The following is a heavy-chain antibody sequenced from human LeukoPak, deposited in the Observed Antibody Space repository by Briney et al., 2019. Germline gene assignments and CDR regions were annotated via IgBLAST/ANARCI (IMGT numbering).Heavy chain of an antibody. D-gene: IGHD2-15*01. CDR3: AREGGYCSGGSCYSTPYFQH. V-gene: IGHV3-30*04. Sequence: GGSLRLSCAASGFTFSSYAMHWVRQAPGKGLEWVAVISYDGSNKYYADSVKGRFTISRENSKKTVYLEMKRQRDEDTAVYYCAREGGYCSGGSCYSTPYFQHWGQGTLVTVSS. J-gene: IGHJ1*01. CDR2: ISYDGSNK. CDR1: GFTFSSYA.